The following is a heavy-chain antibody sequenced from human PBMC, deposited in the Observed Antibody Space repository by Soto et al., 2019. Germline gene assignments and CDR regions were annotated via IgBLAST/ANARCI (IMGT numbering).Heavy chain of an antibody. Sequence: QVQLVESGGGVVQPGRSLRLSCAVSGFPFSNYGMHWVRQAPGKGLEWVAVIWYDGINDYYADSVKGRFTISRDNSRNTLYLQVNSLRAEDTAVYYCARDRGYCSGRSCSSNGMDVWGQGTTVTVSS. CDR2: IWYDGIND. CDR1: GFPFSNYG. V-gene: IGHV3-33*01. CDR3: ARDRGYCSGRSCSSNGMDV. D-gene: IGHD2-15*01. J-gene: IGHJ6*02.